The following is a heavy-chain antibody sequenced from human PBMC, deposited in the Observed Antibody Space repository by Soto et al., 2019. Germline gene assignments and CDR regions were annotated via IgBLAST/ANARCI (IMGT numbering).Heavy chain of an antibody. CDR1: VSTFRSSV. CDR3: ARDYYGSAI. J-gene: IGHJ6*01. CDR2: ISAYNGNT. D-gene: IGHD3-10*01. V-gene: IGHV1-18*01. Sequence: SVPVSCPASVSTFRSSVIGWVRQAPGQGLEWMGWISAYNGNTNYAQKLQGRVTMTTDTSTSTAYMELRSLRSDDTAVYYCARDYYGSAIWGQGTTVTVSS.